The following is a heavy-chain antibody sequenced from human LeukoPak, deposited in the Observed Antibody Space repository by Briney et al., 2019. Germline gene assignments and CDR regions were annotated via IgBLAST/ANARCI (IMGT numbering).Heavy chain of an antibody. Sequence: GGSLRLSCAASGFTFSSYAMHCVRQAPGKGLEWVAVISYDGSNKYYADSVKGRFTISRDNSKNTLYLQMNSLRAEDTAVYYCARDSRLEGYCSSTSCPTRYNWFDPWGQGTLVTVSS. CDR3: ARDSRLEGYCSSTSCPTRYNWFDP. CDR1: GFTFSSYA. V-gene: IGHV3-30-3*01. J-gene: IGHJ5*02. CDR2: ISYDGSNK. D-gene: IGHD2-2*01.